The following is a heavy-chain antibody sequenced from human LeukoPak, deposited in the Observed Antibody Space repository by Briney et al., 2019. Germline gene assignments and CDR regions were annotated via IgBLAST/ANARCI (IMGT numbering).Heavy chain of an antibody. CDR1: GGSFSGYY. CDR2: INHSGST. J-gene: IGHJ5*02. D-gene: IGHD2-2*01. V-gene: IGHV4-34*01. CDR3: ARGWDACSSTSCPRKHWFDP. Sequence: SETLSLTCAVYGGSFSGYYWSWIGQPPGKGLEWIGEINHSGSTNYNPSLKSRVTISVDTPKNQFSLKLSSVTAADTAVYYCARGWDACSSTSCPRKHWFDPWGQGTLVTVSS.